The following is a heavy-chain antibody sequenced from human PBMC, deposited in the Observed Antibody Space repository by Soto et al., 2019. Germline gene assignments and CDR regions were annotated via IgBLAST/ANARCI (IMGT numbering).Heavy chain of an antibody. D-gene: IGHD3-3*01. J-gene: IGHJ6*02. CDR1: GFTFSSYG. V-gene: IGHV3-33*01. Sequence: QVQLVESGGGVVQPGRSLRLSCAASGFTFSSYGMHWVRQAPGKGLEWVAVIWYDGSNKYYADSVKGRFTISRDNSKNTLYLQMNSLRAEDTAVYYCARERYYDFWSGYLTYYYYGMDVWGQGTTVTVSS. CDR3: ARERYYDFWSGYLTYYYYGMDV. CDR2: IWYDGSNK.